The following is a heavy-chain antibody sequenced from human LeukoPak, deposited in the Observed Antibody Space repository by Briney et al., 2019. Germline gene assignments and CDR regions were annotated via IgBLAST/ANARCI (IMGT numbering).Heavy chain of an antibody. Sequence: PGGSLRFSCAASGFTVSSNYMNWVRQAPGKGLEWVSVIYSGGSTYYADSVKGRFTISRDNSKNTLYLQMNSLRAEDTAVYYCARSSMTTRGYYYYYYMDVWGKGTTVTVSS. CDR2: IYSGGST. D-gene: IGHD4-11*01. CDR1: GFTVSSNY. CDR3: ARSSMTTRGYYYYYYMDV. J-gene: IGHJ6*03. V-gene: IGHV3-53*01.